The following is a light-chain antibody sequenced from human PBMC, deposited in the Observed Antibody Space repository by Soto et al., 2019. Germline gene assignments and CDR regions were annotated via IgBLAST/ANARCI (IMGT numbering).Light chain of an antibody. CDR3: SSYTSSSTLV. V-gene: IGLV2-14*01. J-gene: IGLJ1*01. CDR2: DVS. CDR1: SSDVGGYNY. Sequence: QSVLTQPASLSVSPGQSITISCTGTSSDVGGYNYVSWYQQHPGKAPKLMIYDVSNRPSGVSNRFSGSKSGNTASLTISGLQAEDEADYYCSSYTSSSTLVFGNGTKVTVL.